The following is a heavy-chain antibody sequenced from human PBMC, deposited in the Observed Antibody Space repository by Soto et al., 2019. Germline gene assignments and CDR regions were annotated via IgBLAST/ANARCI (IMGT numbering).Heavy chain of an antibody. CDR3: ARVSAAGTRWFDP. CDR1: GASINSGGFY. J-gene: IGHJ5*02. V-gene: IGHV4-31*03. CDR2: IDYRGRT. D-gene: IGHD6-13*01. Sequence: QVHLQESGPGLVKSSQTLSLTCTVSGASINSGGFYWSWVRQFPGKGLEWIGYIDYRGRTFYNPSLKSRATISRDTSTNHFSLEVNSVTAADTAVFFCARVSAAGTRWFDPWGQGTLVTVSS.